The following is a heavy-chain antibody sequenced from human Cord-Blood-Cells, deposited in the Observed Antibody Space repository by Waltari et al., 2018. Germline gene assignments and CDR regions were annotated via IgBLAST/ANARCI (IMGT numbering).Heavy chain of an antibody. D-gene: IGHD3-3*01. Sequence: AEEKKPGESLKISCKGSGYSFTSYWIGWVRQMPGTRLEWMGNIYPGESDTRYSTSFQGQVTISAEKSISTAYLQWSSLKASATAMYYSARLAGDFGVEHTVYYYYGMDVWGQGTTVTVSS. CDR2: IYPGESDT. J-gene: IGHJ6*02. V-gene: IGHV5-51*01. CDR3: ARLAGDFGVEHTVYYYYGMDV. CDR1: GYSFTSYW.